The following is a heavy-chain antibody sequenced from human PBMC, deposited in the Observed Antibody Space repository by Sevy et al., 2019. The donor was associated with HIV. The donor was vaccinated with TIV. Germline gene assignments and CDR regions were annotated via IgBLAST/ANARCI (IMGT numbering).Heavy chain of an antibody. J-gene: IGHJ4*02. D-gene: IGHD3-22*01. CDR3: ATTKDYYESSGCPFDY. CDR2: FDPEDGER. Sequence: ASVKVSCKVSGYSLTGLSMHWVRQAPGKGLEWMGSFDPEDGERIYAQKLEGRVTMTEDTSADTAYMELNSLGFEDTAGYYCATTKDYYESSGCPFDYWGQGTLVTVSS. CDR1: GYSLTGLS. V-gene: IGHV1-24*01.